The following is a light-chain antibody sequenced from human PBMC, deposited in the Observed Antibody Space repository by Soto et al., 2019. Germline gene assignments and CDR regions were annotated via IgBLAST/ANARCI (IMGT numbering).Light chain of an antibody. CDR2: GAS. CDR1: QGVASSR. CDR3: QQYATSVT. Sequence: EIVLMQSPGTLSLSPGEGATLSCRASQGVASSRFAWYQQKPGQAPRLLIYGASRRATGVPDRFSGSGSATDFTLTISRLEPEDFAVYYCQQYATSVTFGGGTKVDIK. V-gene: IGKV3-20*01. J-gene: IGKJ4*01.